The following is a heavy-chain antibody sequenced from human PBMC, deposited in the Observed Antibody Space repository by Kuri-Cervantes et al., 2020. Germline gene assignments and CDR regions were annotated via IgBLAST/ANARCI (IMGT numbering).Heavy chain of an antibody. CDR3: VRRCDLGGRRVYDI. CDR1: GFTFSSFA. V-gene: IGHV3-23*01. J-gene: IGHJ3*02. CDR2: MTNSGDG. Sequence: GESLKISCASSGFTFSSFAMRWVRQGPGKGLEWVSGMTNSGDGYYADSVKGRSTISRDHSKNTLDLQMNSLRAEDTAMYYCVRRCDLGGRRVYDIWGQGTMVTVSS. D-gene: IGHD3-16*01.